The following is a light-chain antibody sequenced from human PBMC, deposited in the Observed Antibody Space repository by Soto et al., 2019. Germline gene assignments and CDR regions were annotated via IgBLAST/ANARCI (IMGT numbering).Light chain of an antibody. J-gene: IGLJ2*01. V-gene: IGLV2-14*01. CDR1: SSDVGGYNY. Sequence: QSALTQPASVSGSPGQSITISCTGTSSDVGGYNYVSWYQQHPSKAPKLMIYEVSNRPSGVSNRFSGSKSGNTASLTISGLQAEDEADYYCSSYTSSSTLGVVFGGGTKVTVL. CDR3: SSYTSSSTLGVV. CDR2: EVS.